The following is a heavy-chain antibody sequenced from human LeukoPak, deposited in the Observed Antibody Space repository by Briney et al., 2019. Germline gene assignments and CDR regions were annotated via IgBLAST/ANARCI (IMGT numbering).Heavy chain of an antibody. CDR3: ARGVSKGNYYDSSGYYKTKNNFDY. CDR1: GYTFTNYG. J-gene: IGHJ4*02. V-gene: IGHV1-18*01. Sequence: GASVKVSCKASGYTFTNYGINWVRQAPGQGLEWMGWISAYNVNTNYAQKLQGRVTMTTDTSTSTAYMELRSLRSDDTAVYYCARGVSKGNYYDSSGYYKTKNNFDYWGQRTLVTVSS. CDR2: ISAYNVNT. D-gene: IGHD3-22*01.